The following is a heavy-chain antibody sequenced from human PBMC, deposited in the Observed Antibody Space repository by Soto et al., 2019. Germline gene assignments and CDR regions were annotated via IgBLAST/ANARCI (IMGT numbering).Heavy chain of an antibody. CDR3: ARRNTRNYYYYYMDV. CDR2: IYYSGST. Sequence: SETLSLTCTVSGGSISSYYWSWIRQPPGKGLEWIGYIYYSGSTNYNPSLKSRVTISVDTSKNQFSLKLSSVTAADTAVYYCARRNTRNYYYYYMDVWGKGTTVTVSS. V-gene: IGHV4-59*08. J-gene: IGHJ6*03. CDR1: GGSISSYY.